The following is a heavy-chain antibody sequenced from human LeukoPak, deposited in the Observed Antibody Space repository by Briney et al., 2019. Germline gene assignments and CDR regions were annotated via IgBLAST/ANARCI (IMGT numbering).Heavy chain of an antibody. CDR3: ARVRGSGSYPNWFDP. CDR1: GFTFSSYE. Sequence: GGSLRLSCAASGFTFSSYEMNWVRQAPGKGLEWVSYISSSGSTIYYAGSVKGRFTISRDNAKNSLYLQMNSLRAEDTAVYYCARVRGSGSYPNWFDPWGQGTLVTVSS. D-gene: IGHD3-10*01. J-gene: IGHJ5*02. CDR2: ISSSGSTI. V-gene: IGHV3-48*03.